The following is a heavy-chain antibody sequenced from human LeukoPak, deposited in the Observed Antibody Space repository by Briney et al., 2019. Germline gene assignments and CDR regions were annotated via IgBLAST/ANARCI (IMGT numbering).Heavy chain of an antibody. CDR1: GFTFDDYG. J-gene: IGHJ4*02. CDR3: ARGMGATDLTLYFDY. D-gene: IGHD1-26*01. V-gene: IGHV3-20*01. CDR2: INWNGGST. Sequence: GGSLRLSCAASGFTFDDYGMSWVRQAPGKGLEWVSGINWNGGSTGYADSVKGRFTISRDNAKNSLYLQMNSLRAEDTALYHCARGMGATDLTLYFDYWGQGTLVTVSS.